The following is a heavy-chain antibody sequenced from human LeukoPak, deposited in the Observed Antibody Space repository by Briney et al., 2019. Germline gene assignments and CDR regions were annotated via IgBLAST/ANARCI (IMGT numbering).Heavy chain of an antibody. CDR1: GGSFSGYY. D-gene: IGHD3-16*02. V-gene: IGHV4-34*01. CDR3: AGLGGIWGSYRYSFDY. J-gene: IGHJ4*02. Sequence: SETLSLTCAVYGGSFSGYYWSWIRQPPGKGLEWIGEINHSGSTNYNPSLKSRVTISVDTSKNQFSLKLSSVTAADTAVYYCAGLGGIWGSYRYSFDYWGQGTLVTVSS. CDR2: INHSGST.